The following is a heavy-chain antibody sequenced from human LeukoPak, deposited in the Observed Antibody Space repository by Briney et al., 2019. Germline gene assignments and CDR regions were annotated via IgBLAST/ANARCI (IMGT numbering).Heavy chain of an antibody. Sequence: GASLRVSCKASGYTFTGYCMHWVRQAPGQGLEWMGAIDRDSGATNYAQTVQGRVTMTRDTSISTAYMDLSSLKSDDTAVYYCAREWGFNYGLGDYWGQGTQVTVSS. CDR3: AREWGFNYGLGDY. D-gene: IGHD5-18*01. CDR1: GYTFTGYC. J-gene: IGHJ4*02. V-gene: IGHV1-2*02. CDR2: IDRDSGAT.